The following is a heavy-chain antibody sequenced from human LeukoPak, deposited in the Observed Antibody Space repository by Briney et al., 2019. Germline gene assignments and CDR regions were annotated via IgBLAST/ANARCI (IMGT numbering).Heavy chain of an antibody. Sequence: SETLSLTCTVSGGSVSSSIYYWGWIRQRPGKGLEWIGSIYYSGSTSYNPSLKSRVTISVDTSKNQFSLKLTSVTAADTAVYYCASRNHILTGYVFDFWGQGTLLT. CDR3: ASRNHILTGYVFDF. V-gene: IGHV4-39*01. D-gene: IGHD3-9*01. J-gene: IGHJ4*02. CDR2: IYYSGST. CDR1: GGSVSSSIYY.